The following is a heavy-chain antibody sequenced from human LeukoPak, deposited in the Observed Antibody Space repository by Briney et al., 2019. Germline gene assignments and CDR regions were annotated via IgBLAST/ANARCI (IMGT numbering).Heavy chain of an antibody. J-gene: IGHJ4*02. D-gene: IGHD1-26*01. Sequence: ASVKVSCKASGYTFTSYYMHWVRQAPGQGLEWMGIINPSGGSTSYAQKFQGRVTMTRDMSTSTVYMELSSLRSEDTAVYYCAIVQSDSGILYWGQGTLVTVSS. CDR3: AIVQSDSGILY. CDR2: INPSGGST. CDR1: GYTFTSYY. V-gene: IGHV1-46*01.